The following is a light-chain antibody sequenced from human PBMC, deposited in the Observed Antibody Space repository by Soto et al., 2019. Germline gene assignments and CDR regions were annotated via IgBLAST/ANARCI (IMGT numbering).Light chain of an antibody. CDR1: SDDVGGYNY. V-gene: IGLV2-14*01. CDR3: SSYSSSPSYV. Sequence: QSALTQPASVSGSPGQSITMSCTGTSDDVGGYNYVSWYQQHPGEVPKLVIFEVSNRPSGVSNRFSGSKSGNTASLTISGLQAEDEADYYCSSYSSSPSYVFGTGTKVTVL. J-gene: IGLJ1*01. CDR2: EVS.